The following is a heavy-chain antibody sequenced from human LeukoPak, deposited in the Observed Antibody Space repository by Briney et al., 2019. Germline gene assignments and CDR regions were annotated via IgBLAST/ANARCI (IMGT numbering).Heavy chain of an antibody. CDR1: GGTFSSYA. CDR3: ARDNRPDYSNYGSWFDP. CDR2: IIPIFGTA. V-gene: IGHV1-69*01. J-gene: IGHJ5*02. Sequence: ASVKVPCKASGGTFSSYAISWVRQAPGQGLEWMGGIIPIFGTANYAQKFQGRVTITADESTSTAYMELSSLRSEDTAVYYCARDNRPDYSNYGSWFDPWGQGTLVTVSS. D-gene: IGHD4-11*01.